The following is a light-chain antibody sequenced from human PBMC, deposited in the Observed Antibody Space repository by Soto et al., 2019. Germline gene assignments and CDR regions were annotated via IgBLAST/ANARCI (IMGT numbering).Light chain of an antibody. J-gene: IGKJ2*01. CDR3: QQYGSSPPYT. CDR2: GSS. Sequence: EVVLTQSPGTLSFSPGERATLSCRASQSVSNNYLAWYQQKPGQSPKLLIFGSSDRATGIPDRFSGSGSGTDFTLTISSLEPEDFAVYYCQQYGSSPPYTFGQGTKLAIK. V-gene: IGKV3-20*01. CDR1: QSVSNNY.